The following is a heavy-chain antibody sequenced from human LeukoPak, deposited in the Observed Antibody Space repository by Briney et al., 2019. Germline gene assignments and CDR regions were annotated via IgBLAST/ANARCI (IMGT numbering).Heavy chain of an antibody. D-gene: IGHD3-10*01. J-gene: IGHJ4*02. CDR3: AKSIRGVIRAPIDY. Sequence: PGRSLRLSCAACGFTFDDYVMQGVRPAPGEGLVWVAGISRNSGSIGYADSVKGRFTIFRDNAKHSLYLQMNSLSAEDTALYYCAKSIRGVIRAPIDYRGQGTLVTVSS. CDR2: ISRNSGSI. V-gene: IGHV3-9*01. CDR1: GFTFDDYV.